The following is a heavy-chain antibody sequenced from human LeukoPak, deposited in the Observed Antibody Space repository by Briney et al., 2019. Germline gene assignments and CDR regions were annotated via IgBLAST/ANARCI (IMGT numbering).Heavy chain of an antibody. CDR1: GGSISSSSYY. D-gene: IGHD1-26*01. V-gene: IGHV4-39*07. CDR3: ARSDSGSYYGGIDPFDY. Sequence: SETLSLTCTVSGGSISSSSYYWGWIRQPPGKGLEWIGSIYYSGSTYYNPSLKSRVTISVDTSKNQFSLKLSSVTAADTAVYYCARSDSGSYYGGIDPFDYWGQGTLVAVSS. CDR2: IYYSGST. J-gene: IGHJ4*02.